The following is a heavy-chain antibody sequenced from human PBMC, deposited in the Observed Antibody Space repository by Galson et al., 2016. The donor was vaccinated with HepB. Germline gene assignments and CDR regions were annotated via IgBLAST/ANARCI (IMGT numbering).Heavy chain of an antibody. D-gene: IGHD3-16*02. CDR3: ARREKLVASEGYNYDGMDV. CDR1: GFIFTKYW. J-gene: IGHJ6*02. V-gene: IGHV5-10-1*01. Sequence: QSGAEVKNPGESLKISCKGSGFIFTKYWISWVRQVPGSGLEWMGRIDPSDSQTTYSPSVEGHVTISADKALGTAYLHWGNLRASDPAVYFCARREKLVASEGYNYDGMDVWGPGTSVSVSS. CDR2: IDPSDSQT.